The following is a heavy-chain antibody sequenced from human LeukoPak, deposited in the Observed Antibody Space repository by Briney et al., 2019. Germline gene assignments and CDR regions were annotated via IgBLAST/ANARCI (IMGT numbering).Heavy chain of an antibody. CDR2: INHSGST. V-gene: IGHV4-34*01. J-gene: IGHJ4*02. Sequence: SETLSLTCAVYGGSFSGYYWSWIRQPPGKGLEWIGEINHSGSTNYNPSLKSRVTISVDTSKNQFSLKLSSVTAADTAVYFCASDTVVADGFFHSWGQGTLVTVSS. CDR3: ASDTVVADGFFHS. CDR1: GGSFSGYY. D-gene: IGHD6-19*01.